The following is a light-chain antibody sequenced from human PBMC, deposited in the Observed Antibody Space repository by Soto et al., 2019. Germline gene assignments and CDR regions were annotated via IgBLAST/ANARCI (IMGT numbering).Light chain of an antibody. Sequence: ETVMNQSPATQRVAGEESGTLSGTASQSVSSNLAWYQQKPGQAPRLLIYGASTRATGIPARFSGSGSGTEFTLTFGSLKSEDFAVYYCQQYDNWPPAFGRGTKVDIK. J-gene: IGKJ1*01. V-gene: IGKV3-15*01. CDR1: QSVSSN. CDR2: GAS. CDR3: QQYDNWPPA.